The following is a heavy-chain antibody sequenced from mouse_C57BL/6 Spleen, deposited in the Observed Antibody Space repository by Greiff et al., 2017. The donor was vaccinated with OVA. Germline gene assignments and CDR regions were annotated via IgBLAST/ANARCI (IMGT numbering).Heavy chain of an antibody. D-gene: IGHD1-1*01. CDR2: INYDGSST. Sequence: EVKLMESEGGLVQPGSSMKLSCTPSGFTFSDYYMAWVRQVPEKGLEWVANINYDGSSTYYLDSLKSRFIISRDNAKNILYLQMSSLKSEDTATYYCARGYYSYFDYWGQGTTLTVSS. J-gene: IGHJ2*01. CDR3: ARGYYSYFDY. CDR1: GFTFSDYY. V-gene: IGHV5-16*01.